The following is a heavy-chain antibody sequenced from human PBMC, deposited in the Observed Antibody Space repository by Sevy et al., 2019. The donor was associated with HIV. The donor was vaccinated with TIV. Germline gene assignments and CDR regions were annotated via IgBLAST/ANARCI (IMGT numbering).Heavy chain of an antibody. CDR3: ATLGGYCSSTSCPEGYYYYYYGMDV. J-gene: IGHJ6*02. D-gene: IGHD2-2*01. Sequence: GGSLRLSCAASGFTFSSYGMHWVRQAPGKGLEWVAFIRYDGSNKYYADSVKGRFTISRDNSKNRLYLQMNSLRAEDTAVYYCATLGGYCSSTSCPEGYYYYYYGMDVWGQGTTVTVSS. CDR2: IRYDGSNK. CDR1: GFTFSSYG. V-gene: IGHV3-30*02.